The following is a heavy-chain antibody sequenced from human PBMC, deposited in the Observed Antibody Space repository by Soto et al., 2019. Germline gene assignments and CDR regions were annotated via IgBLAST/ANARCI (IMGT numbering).Heavy chain of an antibody. V-gene: IGHV1-8*01. CDR3: ARGPWIDPALLDY. CDR1: GYTFTSYD. Sequence: QVQLVQSGAEVKKPGASVKVSCKSSGYTFTSYDINWVRQATGQGLEWMGWMNPNRGNTGYAQKFPGRVTMTRNTSISTAYMELSSLRSEDTAVYYCARGPWIDPALLDYWGQGTLVTVSS. J-gene: IGHJ4*02. D-gene: IGHD5-12*01. CDR2: MNPNRGNT.